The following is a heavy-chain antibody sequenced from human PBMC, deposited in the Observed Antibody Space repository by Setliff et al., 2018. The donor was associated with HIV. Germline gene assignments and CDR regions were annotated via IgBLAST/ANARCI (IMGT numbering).Heavy chain of an antibody. D-gene: IGHD2-8*01. CDR3: ARLCSNGVCRPVGDHVFDV. CDR2: IDSNGRP. J-gene: IGHJ3*01. Sequence: PSETLSLTCIVSGAGISGYSWSWIRQPPGRGLEWIGDIDSNGRPNYNTSLNSRLTVSADPSKNQISMKLSSVTAADTAIYYCARLCSNGVCRPVGDHVFDVWGQGTMGTVSS. CDR1: GAGISGYS. V-gene: IGHV4-4*09.